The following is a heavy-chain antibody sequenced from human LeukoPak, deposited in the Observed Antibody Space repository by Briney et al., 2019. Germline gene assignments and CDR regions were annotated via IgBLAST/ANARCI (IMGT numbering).Heavy chain of an antibody. CDR2: LSSDGRKK. CDR1: GLTFSNYA. CDR3: VRDGGRGAFDI. V-gene: IGHV3-30*04. J-gene: IGHJ3*02. Sequence: PGGSLRLSCAASGLTFSNYAMDWVRQAPGKGLEWVAVLSSDGRKKYYTDSVKGRFTISRDKSNNTLYLQMNSLRPEDTAVYYCVRDGGRGAFDIWGQGTRVTVSS. D-gene: IGHD3-16*01.